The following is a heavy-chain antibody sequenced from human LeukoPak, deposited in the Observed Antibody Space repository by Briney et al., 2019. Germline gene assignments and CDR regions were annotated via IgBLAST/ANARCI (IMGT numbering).Heavy chain of an antibody. Sequence: SVKVSCKASGGTFSSYAISCVRQAPGQGLEWMGGIIPIFGTANYAQKFQGRVTITADKSTSTAYMELSSLRSEDTAVYYCASPEGIAAAGSYFQHWGQGTLVTVSS. J-gene: IGHJ1*01. CDR2: IIPIFGTA. D-gene: IGHD6-13*01. CDR3: ASPEGIAAAGSYFQH. V-gene: IGHV1-69*06. CDR1: GGTFSSYA.